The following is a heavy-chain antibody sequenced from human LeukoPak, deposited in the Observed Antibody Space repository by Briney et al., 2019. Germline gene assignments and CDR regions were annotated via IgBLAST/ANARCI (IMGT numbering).Heavy chain of an antibody. Sequence: PSETLSLTCTVSGGSISSYYWSWIRQPPGKGLEWIGYIYYSGSTNYNPSLKSRVTISVDTSKNQFSLKLSSVTAADTAVYYCARGRGYGGYVYWYFDLWGRGTLVTVSS. D-gene: IGHD4-17*01. CDR1: GGSISSYY. J-gene: IGHJ2*01. CDR3: ARGRGYGGYVYWYFDL. V-gene: IGHV4-59*08. CDR2: IYYSGST.